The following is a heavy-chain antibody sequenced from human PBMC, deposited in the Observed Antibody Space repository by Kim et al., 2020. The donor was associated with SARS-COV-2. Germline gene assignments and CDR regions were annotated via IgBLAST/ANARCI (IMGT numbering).Heavy chain of an antibody. CDR2: ISYDGSNK. V-gene: IGHV3-30-3*01. D-gene: IGHD3-9*01. CDR3: ARDDGDYDILTGYYKPGWYFDL. Sequence: GGSLRLSCAASGFTFSSYAMHWVRQAPGKGLEWVAVISYDGSNKYYADSVKGRFTISRDNSKNTLYLQMNSLRAEDTAVYYCARDDGDYDILTGYYKPGWYFDLWGRGTLVTVSS. CDR1: GFTFSSYA. J-gene: IGHJ2*01.